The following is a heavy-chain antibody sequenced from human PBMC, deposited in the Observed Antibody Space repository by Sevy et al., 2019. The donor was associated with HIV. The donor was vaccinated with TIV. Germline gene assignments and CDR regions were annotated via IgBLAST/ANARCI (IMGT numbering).Heavy chain of an antibody. Sequence: GGSLRLSCAASGFTFSSYGMHLVRQPPGKGLEWVAVISYDGSNKYYADSVKRRFTITRDNSKDTLSQQMNSLRAEDTAVHYGAKKEPTYYDSSSYSTQYFQNWGQGTLVTVSS. D-gene: IGHD3-22*01. CDR3: AKKEPTYYDSSSYSTQYFQN. CDR2: ISYDGSNK. V-gene: IGHV3-30*18. CDR1: GFTFSSYG. J-gene: IGHJ1*01.